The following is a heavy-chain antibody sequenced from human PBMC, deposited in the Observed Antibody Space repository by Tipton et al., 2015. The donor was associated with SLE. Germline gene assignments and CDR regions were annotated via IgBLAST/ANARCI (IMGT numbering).Heavy chain of an antibody. CDR3: ARTQVGWYYFDY. J-gene: IGHJ4*02. V-gene: IGHV4-59*01. D-gene: IGHD6-19*01. CDR2: IYYSGST. CDR1: GGSFSGYY. Sequence: TLSLTCAVYGGSFSGYYWSWIRQPPGKGLEWIGYIYYSGSTNYNPSLKSRVTISVDTSKNQFSLKLSSVTAADTAVYYCARTQVGWYYFDYWGQGTLVTVSS.